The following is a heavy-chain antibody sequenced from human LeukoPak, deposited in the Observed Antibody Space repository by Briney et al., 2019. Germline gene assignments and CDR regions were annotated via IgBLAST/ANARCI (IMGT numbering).Heavy chain of an antibody. D-gene: IGHD3-9*01. CDR1: GDSVSSNSAA. CDR2: TYYRSKWYN. J-gene: IGHJ4*02. Sequence: SQTLSLTCAISGDSVSSNSAAWNWIRQFPSRGLEWLVRTYYRSKWYNDYAVSVKSRITINPDTSKNQFSLQLNSVTPEDTAVYYCARGYYDILTGYYPFDYWGQGTLVTVSS. V-gene: IGHV6-1*01. CDR3: ARGYYDILTGYYPFDY.